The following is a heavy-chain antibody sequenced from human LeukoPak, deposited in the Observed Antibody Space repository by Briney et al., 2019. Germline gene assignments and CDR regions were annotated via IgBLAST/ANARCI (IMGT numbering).Heavy chain of an antibody. CDR3: ARPDCSSTSCYRGAFDP. V-gene: IGHV1-2*02. CDR1: GYTFTGYY. D-gene: IGHD2-2*01. J-gene: IGHJ5*02. Sequence: GASVKVSCKASGYTFTGYYMHWVRQAPGQGLEWMGWINPNSGGTNYAQKFQGRVTMTRDTSISTAYMELSRLRSDDTAVYYCARPDCSSTSCYRGAFDPWGQGTLVTVSS. CDR2: INPNSGGT.